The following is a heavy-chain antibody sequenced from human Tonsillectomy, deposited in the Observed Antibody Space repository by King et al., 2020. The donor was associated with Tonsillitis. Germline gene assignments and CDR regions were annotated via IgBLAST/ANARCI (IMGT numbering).Heavy chain of an antibody. CDR1: GFSLSTSGVG. CDR2: IYWDDDK. D-gene: IGHD3-10*01. J-gene: IGHJ4*02. CDR3: AQAPNMVRGVDY. V-gene: IGHV2-5*02. Sequence: TLKESGPTLVKPTQTLTLTCTFSGFSLSTSGVGVGWIRQPPGKALEWLALIYWDDDKRYSPSLKSRLTITKDTPKNQVVLTMTNIDPVDTATYYCAQAPNMVRGVDYWGQGTLVTVSS.